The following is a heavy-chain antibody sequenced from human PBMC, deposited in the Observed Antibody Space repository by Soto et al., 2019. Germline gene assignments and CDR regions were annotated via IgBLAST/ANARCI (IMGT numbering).Heavy chain of an antibody. D-gene: IGHD4-4*01. CDR2: IYYSGST. J-gene: IGHJ4*02. V-gene: IGHV4-59*01. CDR3: ARDGPSDYTNSYYFDY. Sequence: PSETLSLTCTVSGGSISSYYWSWIRQPPGKGLEWIGYIYYSGSTNYNPSLKSRVTISVDTSKNQFSLRLSSVTAADTAVYYCARDGPSDYTNSYYFDYWGQGTLVTVSS. CDR1: GGSISSYY.